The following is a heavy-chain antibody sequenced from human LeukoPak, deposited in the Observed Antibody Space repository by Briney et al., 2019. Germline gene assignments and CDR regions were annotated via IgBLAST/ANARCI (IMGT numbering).Heavy chain of an antibody. J-gene: IGHJ4*02. Sequence: GGSLRLSCAGSGFIFSSYAVAWVRQAPGKGLEWVSAISESGDTTFYADSVKGRFTTSRDNSKNTLYLQMNSLRAEDTAVYYCKVGSRTRAVAFDFWGQGTLVTVSS. CDR2: ISESGDTT. V-gene: IGHV3-23*01. CDR3: KVGSRTRAVAFDF. D-gene: IGHD1-26*01. CDR1: GFIFSSYA.